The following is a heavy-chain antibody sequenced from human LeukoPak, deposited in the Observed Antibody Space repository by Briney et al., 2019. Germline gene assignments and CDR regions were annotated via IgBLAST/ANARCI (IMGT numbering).Heavy chain of an antibody. CDR2: IYPGDSDT. Sequence: GESLKISCKGSGYSFTSYWIGWVRQMPGKGLEWMGIIYPGDSDTRYSPSFQGQVTISADKSISTAYLQWSSLKASDTAMYYCASIRIYGSGSPRAFDYWGQGTLVTVSS. CDR1: GYSFTSYW. CDR3: ASIRIYGSGSPRAFDY. D-gene: IGHD3-10*01. J-gene: IGHJ4*02. V-gene: IGHV5-51*01.